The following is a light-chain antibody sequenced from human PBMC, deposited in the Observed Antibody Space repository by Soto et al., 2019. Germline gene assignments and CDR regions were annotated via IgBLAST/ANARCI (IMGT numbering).Light chain of an antibody. Sequence: DIQMTQSPSSLSASVGDRVAITCRASQRISSYLNWYQRKPGEAPKILISVASSLQSGVPSRFSGSGSGTDFTLTISSLQPEDCATGYCQQYYSAPLTFGGWTKVAI. V-gene: IGKV1-39*01. J-gene: IGKJ4*01. CDR3: QQYYSAPLT. CDR1: QRISSY. CDR2: VAS.